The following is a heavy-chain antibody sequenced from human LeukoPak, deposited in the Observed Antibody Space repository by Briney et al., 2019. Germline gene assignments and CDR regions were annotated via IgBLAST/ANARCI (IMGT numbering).Heavy chain of an antibody. D-gene: IGHD3-10*01. Sequence: GGSLRLSCAASGFTFSSYSMNWVRQAPGKGLEWVSGISGSGGSTYYADSVRGRFTISRDNSKNTLYLQMNSLRAEDTAVYYCAKDRSGTYYNWFDPWGQGTLVTVSS. V-gene: IGHV3-23*01. CDR3: AKDRSGTYYNWFDP. CDR2: ISGSGGST. CDR1: GFTFSSYS. J-gene: IGHJ5*02.